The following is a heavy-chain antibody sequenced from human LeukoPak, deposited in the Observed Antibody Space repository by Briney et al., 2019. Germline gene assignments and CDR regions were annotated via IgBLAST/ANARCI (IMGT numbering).Heavy chain of an antibody. CDR2: IYHSGST. J-gene: IGHJ4*02. CDR3: ASLVVGCSGGSCYSGEFPFDY. Sequence: SETLSLTCAVYGGSFSGYYWSWIRQPPGKGLEWIGEIYHSGSTNYNPSLKSRVTISVDKSKNQFSLKLSSVTAADTAVYYCASLVVGCSGGSCYSGEFPFDYWGQGTLVTVSS. CDR1: GGSFSGYY. V-gene: IGHV4-34*01. D-gene: IGHD2-15*01.